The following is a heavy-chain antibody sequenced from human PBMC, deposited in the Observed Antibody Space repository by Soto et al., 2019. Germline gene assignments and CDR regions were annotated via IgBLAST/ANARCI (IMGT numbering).Heavy chain of an antibody. CDR1: GFSLSTSGVG. CDR3: ARKGSGDYALDY. V-gene: IGHV2-5*02. CDR2: IYWDDVK. Sequence: QITLKESGPTLVKPTQTLTLTCTLSGFSLSTSGVGVGWIRQSPGKALEWLAVIYWDDVKHYSPSLERRLTITKATSESEVVLTMTNMDPVDTATYYCARKGSGDYALDYWGQGMLVTVSS. J-gene: IGHJ4*02. D-gene: IGHD4-17*01.